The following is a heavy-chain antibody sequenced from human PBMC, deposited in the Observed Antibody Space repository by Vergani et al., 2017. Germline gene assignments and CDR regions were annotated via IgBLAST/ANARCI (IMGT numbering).Heavy chain of an antibody. Sequence: QVQLVQSGAEVKKPGASVKVSCKASGYTFTGYYMHWVRQAPGQGLEWMGWINPNSGGTNYAQKFQGRVTRTRDTSISTAYMALSRLRSDDTAVYYCARDRSGYYDFWSGYFGFDYWGQGTLVTVSS. D-gene: IGHD3-3*01. J-gene: IGHJ4*02. CDR3: ARDRSGYYDFWSGYFGFDY. CDR2: INPNSGGT. V-gene: IGHV1-2*02. CDR1: GYTFTGYY.